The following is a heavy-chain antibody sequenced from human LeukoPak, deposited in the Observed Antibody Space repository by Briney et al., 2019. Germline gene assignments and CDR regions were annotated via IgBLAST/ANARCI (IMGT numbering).Heavy chain of an antibody. CDR2: IYYSGST. J-gene: IGHJ1*01. Sequence: SETLSLTCTVSGGSISSGDYYWSWIRQPPGKGLEWIGYIYYSGSTYYNPSLKSRVTISVDTSKNQFSLKLSSVTAADTAVYYCARALESRYCSGGSCDHHRAEYFQHWGQGTLVTVSS. V-gene: IGHV4-30-4*01. CDR3: ARALESRYCSGGSCDHHRAEYFQH. D-gene: IGHD2-15*01. CDR1: GGSISSGDYY.